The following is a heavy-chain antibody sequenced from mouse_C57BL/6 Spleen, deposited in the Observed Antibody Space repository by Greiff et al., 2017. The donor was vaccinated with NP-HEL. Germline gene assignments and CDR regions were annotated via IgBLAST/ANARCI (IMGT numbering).Heavy chain of an antibody. V-gene: IGHV1-61*01. CDR2: IYPSDSET. Sequence: QVQLQQPGAELVRPGSSVKLSCKASGYTFTSYWMDWVKQRPGQGLEWIGNIYPSDSETHYNQKFKDKATLTVDKSSSTAYMQLSSLTSEDSAVYYCAGGGLRGYFDYWGQGTTLTVSS. CDR3: AGGGLRGYFDY. J-gene: IGHJ2*01. CDR1: GYTFTSYW. D-gene: IGHD2-2*01.